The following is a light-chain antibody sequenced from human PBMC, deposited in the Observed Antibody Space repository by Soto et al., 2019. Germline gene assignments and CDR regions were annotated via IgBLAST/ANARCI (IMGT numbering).Light chain of an antibody. Sequence: EIVLTQSPGPLSLSPGERATLSCRTSQSVSNNYLAWYQQKPGQAPRLLIYGASCRATGIPDRFSGSGSGTDFTLSISRLEPEDFAVYYCQQYSSLWTFGQGTKVEI. CDR1: QSVSNNY. CDR3: QQYSSLWT. J-gene: IGKJ1*01. CDR2: GAS. V-gene: IGKV3-20*01.